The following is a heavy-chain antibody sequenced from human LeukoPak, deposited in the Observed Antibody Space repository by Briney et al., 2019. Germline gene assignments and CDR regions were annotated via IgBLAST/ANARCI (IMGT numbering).Heavy chain of an antibody. Sequence: SETLSLTCTVSGGSISSYYWSWIRQPPGKGLEWIGYIYFSGSTNYNPSLKSRVTITVDTSKNQVSLKLNSVTAADTAVYYCARHGFGLTKIDYLGQGTLVTVSS. J-gene: IGHJ4*02. CDR1: GGSISSYY. CDR3: ARHGFGLTKIDY. CDR2: IYFSGST. V-gene: IGHV4-59*08. D-gene: IGHD3-10*01.